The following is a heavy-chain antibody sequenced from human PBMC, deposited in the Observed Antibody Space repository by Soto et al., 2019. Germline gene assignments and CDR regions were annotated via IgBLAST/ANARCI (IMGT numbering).Heavy chain of an antibody. D-gene: IGHD3-22*01. CDR3: AVGYYYDSSGYPTPFDY. CDR2: ISAYNGNT. Sequence: ASVKVSCKSSGYTFTSYGISCVRQAPGQGLEWMGWISAYNGNTNYAQRLQGRVTMTTDTSTSTAYMELRSLRSDDTAVYYCAVGYYYDSSGYPTPFDYWGQGTLVTVSS. CDR1: GYTFTSYG. J-gene: IGHJ4*02. V-gene: IGHV1-18*01.